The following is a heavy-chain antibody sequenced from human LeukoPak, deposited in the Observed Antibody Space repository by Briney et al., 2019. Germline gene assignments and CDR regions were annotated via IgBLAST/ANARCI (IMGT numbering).Heavy chain of an antibody. CDR3: ARGRVHRFQYIAAALSPDHQYFQH. D-gene: IGHD6-13*01. CDR1: GGSFSGYY. Sequence: SETLSLTCAVYGGSFSGYYWSWIRQPPGKGLEWIGEINHSGSTNYNPSLKSRVTISVDTSKNQFSLKLSSVTAADTAVYYCARGRVHRFQYIAAALSPDHQYFQHWGQGTLVTVSS. J-gene: IGHJ1*01. CDR2: INHSGST. V-gene: IGHV4-34*01.